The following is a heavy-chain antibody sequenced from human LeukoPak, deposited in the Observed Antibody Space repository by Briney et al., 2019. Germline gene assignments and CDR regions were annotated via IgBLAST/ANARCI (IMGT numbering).Heavy chain of an antibody. D-gene: IGHD1-26*01. CDR3: ARVPELLHNYYYYMDV. Sequence: GGSLRLSCAASGFTFSNYGMHWVRQAPGKGLEWVAFIRYDGSNKYYADSVKGRFTISRDNSKNTLYLQMNSLRAEDTAVYYCARVPELLHNYYYYMDVWGKGTTVTVSS. CDR2: IRYDGSNK. V-gene: IGHV3-30*02. J-gene: IGHJ6*03. CDR1: GFTFSNYG.